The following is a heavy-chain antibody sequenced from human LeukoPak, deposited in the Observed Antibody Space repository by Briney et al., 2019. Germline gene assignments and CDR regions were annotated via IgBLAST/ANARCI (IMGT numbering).Heavy chain of an antibody. D-gene: IGHD6-19*01. CDR2: IIPIFGTA. J-gene: IGHJ6*03. CDR1: GGTFSSYA. Sequence: ASVKVSCKASGGTFSSYAISWVRQAPGQGLEWMGGIIPIFGTANYAQKFQGRVTITADESTSTAYMELSSLRSEDTAVYYCARGRDSSGWYSGNYYYYMDVWGKGTTVTISS. CDR3: ARGRDSSGWYSGNYYYYMDV. V-gene: IGHV1-69*13.